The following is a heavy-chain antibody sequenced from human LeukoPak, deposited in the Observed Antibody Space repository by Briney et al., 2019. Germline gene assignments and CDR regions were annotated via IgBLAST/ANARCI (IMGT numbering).Heavy chain of an antibody. J-gene: IGHJ5*02. CDR3: ARDGRRVATSIQNWFDP. V-gene: IGHV1-18*01. CDR1: GYTFTSYG. Sequence: ASVKVSCKASGYTFTSYGISWVRQAPGQGLEWMGWICAYNGNINYAQKLQGRVTMTTDTSTSTAYMELRSLRSDDTAVYYCARDGRRVATSIQNWFDPWGQRTLVTVSS. CDR2: ICAYNGNI. D-gene: IGHD1-1*01.